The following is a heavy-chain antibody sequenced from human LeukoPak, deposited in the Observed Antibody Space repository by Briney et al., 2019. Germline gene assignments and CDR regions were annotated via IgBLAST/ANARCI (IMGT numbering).Heavy chain of an antibody. CDR1: GGSISSTNYH. D-gene: IGHD3-22*01. CDR3: ARRLLDSSLYYLHWFDP. CDR2: IYYSGST. J-gene: IGHJ5*02. V-gene: IGHV4-39*01. Sequence: SETLSLTCTVSGGSISSTNYHWGWIRQPPGKGLEWIGSIYYSGSTFYNPSLKSRVTISVDTSKNQFSLQLTSVTAADTAVYYCARRLLDSSLYYLHWFDPWGQGTLVTVSS.